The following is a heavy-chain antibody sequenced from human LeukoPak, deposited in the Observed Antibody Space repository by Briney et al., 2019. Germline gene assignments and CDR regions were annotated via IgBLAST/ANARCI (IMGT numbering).Heavy chain of an antibody. V-gene: IGHV4-59*01. CDR1: GGSISNYY. J-gene: IGHJ2*01. CDR2: TYYSGST. Sequence: SETLSLTCSVSGGSISNYYWSWIRQPPGKGLEWIGSTYYSGSTNYNPSLKSRATISEDTSKKQFSLKLSSVTAADTAVYYRARAGYDTSGFWYFDLWGRGTLVTVSS. D-gene: IGHD3-22*01. CDR3: ARAGYDTSGFWYFDL.